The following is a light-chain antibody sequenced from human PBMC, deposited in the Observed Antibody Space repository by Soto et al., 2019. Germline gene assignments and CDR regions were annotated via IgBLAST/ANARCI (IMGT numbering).Light chain of an antibody. CDR3: QQSYSTHALT. Sequence: DIQMTQSPSSLSASVGDRVTITCRASQSISSYLNWYQQKPGKAPKLLIYAASSLQCGVPSRFSGSGSGTDFTLTISSLQPEDSATYYCQQSYSTHALTFGGGTKVEIK. CDR1: QSISSY. CDR2: AAS. V-gene: IGKV1-39*01. J-gene: IGKJ4*01.